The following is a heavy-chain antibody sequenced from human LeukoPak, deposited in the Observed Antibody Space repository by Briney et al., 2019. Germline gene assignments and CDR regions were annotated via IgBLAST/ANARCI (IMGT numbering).Heavy chain of an antibody. CDR2: TSWNSGSI. J-gene: IGHJ4*02. CDR3: AKSSDSSGYYYPTTLDY. V-gene: IGHV3-9*01. CDR1: GFTFDDYA. Sequence: GGSMRLSCAASGFTFDDYAMHWVRQPPGKGLEWVSGTSWNSGSIGYADSVKGRFTISRDNAKNSLYLQMNSLRAEDTALYYCAKSSDSSGYYYPTTLDYWGQGTLVTVSS. D-gene: IGHD3-22*01.